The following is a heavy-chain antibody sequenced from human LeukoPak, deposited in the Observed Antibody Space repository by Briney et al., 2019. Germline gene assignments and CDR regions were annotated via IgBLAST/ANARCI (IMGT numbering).Heavy chain of an antibody. CDR3: ARNYPYGDYPFNWYFDL. CDR1: GGSISSGSYY. V-gene: IGHV4-61*02. J-gene: IGHJ2*01. D-gene: IGHD4-17*01. CDR2: IYTSGST. Sequence: SETLSLTCTVSGGSISSGSYYWSWIRQPAGKGLEWIGRIYTSGSTSYNPSLKSRVTISVDTSKNQFSLKLSSVTAADTAVYYCARNYPYGDYPFNWYFDLWGRGTLVTVSS.